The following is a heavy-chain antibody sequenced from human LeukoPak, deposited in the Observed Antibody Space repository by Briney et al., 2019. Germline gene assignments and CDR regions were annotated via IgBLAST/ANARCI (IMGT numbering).Heavy chain of an antibody. J-gene: IGHJ4*02. CDR3: VRGTGY. CDR2: ISSNGDNT. CDR1: GFILGTYV. Sequence: GRTLRLSCSGPGFILGTYVMHFVRQAPGKGLEYVSAISSNGDNTYYADSVKGRFTISRDNSKNTLYLQMSSLRADDTAVYYCVRGTGYWGQGTLVTVSS. V-gene: IGHV3-64D*06.